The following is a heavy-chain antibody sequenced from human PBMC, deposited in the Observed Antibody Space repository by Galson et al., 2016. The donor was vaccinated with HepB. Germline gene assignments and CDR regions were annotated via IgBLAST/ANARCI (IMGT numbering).Heavy chain of an antibody. J-gene: IGHJ4*02. V-gene: IGHV3-15*01. CDR3: TRCRTSCSTFDY. D-gene: IGHD2-2*01. CDR1: GFTFNNAW. Sequence: SLRLSCAVSGFTFNNAWMSWVRQAPGKGLEWVGRIKSKTDGGTTDFAAPVKGSFTISRDDSKNTLYLQMNSLKAEDTAVYYCTRCRTSCSTFDYWGQGTLVTVSS. CDR2: IKSKTDGGTT.